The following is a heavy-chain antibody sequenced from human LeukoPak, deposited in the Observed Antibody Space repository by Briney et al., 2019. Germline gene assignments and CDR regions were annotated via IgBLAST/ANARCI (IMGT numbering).Heavy chain of an antibody. D-gene: IGHD5-18*01. J-gene: IGHJ4*02. Sequence: GSLRLSCAASGFTFSSYSMNWIRQPPGKGLEWIGSIYYSENTYYNPSLRSRVTILVDTSKNQFSLKLSSVTAADTAVYYCARRGIQLWQTFDYWGQGTLVTASS. CDR2: IYYSENT. CDR3: ARRGIQLWQTFDY. V-gene: IGHV4-39*07. CDR1: GFTFSSYS.